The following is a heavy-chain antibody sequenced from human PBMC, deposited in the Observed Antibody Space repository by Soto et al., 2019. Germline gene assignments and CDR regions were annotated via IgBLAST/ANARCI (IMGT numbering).Heavy chain of an antibody. V-gene: IGHV4-30-4*01. J-gene: IGHJ4*02. CDR1: GGSISRGDYY. CDR3: ARGSSRVYY. CDR2: IYYSGST. D-gene: IGHD6-19*01. Sequence: NPSETLSLTCTVSGGSISRGDYYWRWIRQPPGKGLDWIGYIYYSGSTYYNPCLRCRVNISGDTSKDQCSLKLSSVTAADTAVYCCARGSSRVYYWGQGTLVTVSS.